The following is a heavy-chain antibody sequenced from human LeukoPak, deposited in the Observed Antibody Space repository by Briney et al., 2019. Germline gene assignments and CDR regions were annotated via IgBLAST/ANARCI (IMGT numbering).Heavy chain of an antibody. Sequence: SETLSLTCAVYGGSFSGYYWSWICQPPGKGLEWIGEINHSGSTYYNPSLKSRVTISVDTSKNQFSLKLSSVTAADTAVYYCARHQYDFWSGPEHWGQGTLVTVSS. CDR3: ARHQYDFWSGPEH. D-gene: IGHD3-3*01. CDR2: INHSGST. CDR1: GGSFSGYY. V-gene: IGHV4-34*01. J-gene: IGHJ4*02.